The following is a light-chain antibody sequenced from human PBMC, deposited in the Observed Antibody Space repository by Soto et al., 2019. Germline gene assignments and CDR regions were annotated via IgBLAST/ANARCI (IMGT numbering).Light chain of an antibody. CDR1: QDISSY. J-gene: IGKJ4*01. CDR3: QQVYSSPLT. CDR2: GAS. V-gene: IGKV1-9*01. Sequence: DIQLTQSPSFLSASIGDRVSITCRASQDISSYLAWYQRKPGKAPKLLIYGASTLQSGGPSSFSGSGSGTEFTLTISSLQPEDVATYYCQQVYSSPLTFGGGTKVEIK.